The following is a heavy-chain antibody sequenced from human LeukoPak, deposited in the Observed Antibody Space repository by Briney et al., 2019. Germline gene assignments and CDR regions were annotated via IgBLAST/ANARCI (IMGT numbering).Heavy chain of an antibody. J-gene: IGHJ4*02. Sequence: PPGGSLRLSCAASGFTFSSYAMHWVRQAPGKGLEWVAVIASDGRDKHDADSVKGRFTISRDNSKNTLYLQMDSLRSEDTAVYYCARDITRGAAGYYFDYWGQGTLVTVSS. CDR1: GFTFSSYA. CDR3: ARDITRGAAGYYFDY. CDR2: IASDGRDK. D-gene: IGHD1-26*01. V-gene: IGHV3-30*04.